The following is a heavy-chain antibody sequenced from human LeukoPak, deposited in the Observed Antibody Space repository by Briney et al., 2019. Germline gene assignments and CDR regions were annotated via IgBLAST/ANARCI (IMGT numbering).Heavy chain of an antibody. D-gene: IGHD3-22*01. Sequence: PSETLSLTCTVSGASISPYYWSWIRQPPGKGLEWIGYIYYSGSTNYNPSLKSRVTISVDTSKNQFSLKLSSVTAADTAVYYCARVFDPYYYDSSGTPGAFDIWGQGTMVTVSS. J-gene: IGHJ3*02. CDR1: GASISPYY. CDR2: IYYSGST. CDR3: ARVFDPYYYDSSGTPGAFDI. V-gene: IGHV4-59*08.